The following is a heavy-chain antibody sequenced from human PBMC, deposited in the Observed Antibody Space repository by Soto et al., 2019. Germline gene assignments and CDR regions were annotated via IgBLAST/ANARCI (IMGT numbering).Heavy chain of an antibody. V-gene: IGHV3-23*01. Sequence: EVQLLESGGGLVQPGGSLRLSCAASGFTFSSYAMCWVRQAPGKGLEWVSAISGSGGSTYYADSVKGRFTISRDNSKNTLYLQMNSLRAEDTAVYYCAKDKTLQQLVMNWFDPWGQGTLVTVSS. J-gene: IGHJ5*02. D-gene: IGHD6-13*01. CDR3: AKDKTLQQLVMNWFDP. CDR1: GFTFSSYA. CDR2: ISGSGGST.